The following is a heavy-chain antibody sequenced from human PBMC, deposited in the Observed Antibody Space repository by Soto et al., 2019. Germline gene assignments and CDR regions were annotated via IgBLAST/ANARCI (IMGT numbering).Heavy chain of an antibody. D-gene: IGHD3-10*02. J-gene: IGHJ5*02. CDR2: ISAYNENT. CDR1: GYTFTSYG. V-gene: IGHV1-18*01. CDR3: ASVRVGDVSRFDP. Sequence: QVQLVQSGAEVKKPGASVKVSCKASGYTFTSYGISWVRQAPGQGLEWMGWISAYNENTNYAQKFQSRVTMTTDRSTSTRHLALRSLKADDTAVYYCASVRVGDVSRFDPWGQGNLVSVPS.